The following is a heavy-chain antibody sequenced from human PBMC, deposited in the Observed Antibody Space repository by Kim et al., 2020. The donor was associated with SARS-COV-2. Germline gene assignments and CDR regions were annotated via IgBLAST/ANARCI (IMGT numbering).Heavy chain of an antibody. CDR3: AKDREPSSSWYRDAFDI. CDR2: ISGSGGST. D-gene: IGHD6-13*01. CDR1: GFTFSSYA. Sequence: GGSLRLSCAASGFTFSSYAMSWVRQAPGKGLEWVSAISGSGGSTYYADSVKGRFTISRDNSKNTLYLQMNSLRAEDTAVYYCAKDREPSSSWYRDAFDIWGQGTMVTVSS. V-gene: IGHV3-23*01. J-gene: IGHJ3*02.